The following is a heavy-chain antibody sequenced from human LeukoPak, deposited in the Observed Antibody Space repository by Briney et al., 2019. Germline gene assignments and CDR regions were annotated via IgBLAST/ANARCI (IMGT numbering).Heavy chain of an antibody. Sequence: GGSLRLSCAASGFTFDDYTIHWVRQAPGKGLEWVSLISWDATNKFYADSVKGRFTVSRDNSKNSLYLEMNSLRTEDTASYYCVKEIGTIYFDYWGQGTLVTVSS. J-gene: IGHJ4*02. CDR3: VKEIGTIYFDY. CDR1: GFTFDDYT. CDR2: ISWDATNK. D-gene: IGHD1-1*01. V-gene: IGHV3-43*01.